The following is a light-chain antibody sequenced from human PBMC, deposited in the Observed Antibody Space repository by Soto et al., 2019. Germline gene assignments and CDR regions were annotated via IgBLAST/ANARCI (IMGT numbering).Light chain of an antibody. CDR1: SSDVGAYNF. CDR2: DVS. J-gene: IGLJ2*01. Sequence: QSALTQPPSVSGSPGQSVTISCTGTSSDVGAYNFVSWYQQYPDKAPKLIIFDVSARPSGVPDRFSGSKSGNTASLTISGLQADDEADYYCCSYAGTYSPVLGGGTKVTVL. V-gene: IGLV2-11*01. CDR3: CSYAGTYSPV.